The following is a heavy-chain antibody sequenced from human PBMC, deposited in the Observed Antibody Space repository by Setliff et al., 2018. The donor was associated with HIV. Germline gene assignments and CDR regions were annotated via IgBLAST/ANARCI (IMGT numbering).Heavy chain of an antibody. Sequence: ASVKVSCKTSGDNFHSNAINWVRQAPGQGLEWMGWINPKSGATNYTQNFQGRVTMSRDTSISTAYMELSRLKSDDTAVYFCATDDYNGDSFDNWGQGTLVTVSS. V-gene: IGHV1-2*02. CDR1: GDNFHSNA. D-gene: IGHD4-4*01. J-gene: IGHJ4*02. CDR3: ATDDYNGDSFDN. CDR2: INPKSGAT.